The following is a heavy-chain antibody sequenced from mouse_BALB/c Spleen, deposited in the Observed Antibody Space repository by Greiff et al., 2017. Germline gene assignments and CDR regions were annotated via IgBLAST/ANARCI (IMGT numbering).Heavy chain of an antibody. V-gene: IGHV2-9*02. D-gene: IGHD2-4*01. CDR3: ARNGRITTYAMDY. Sequence: QVQLKESGPGLVAPSQSLSITCTVSGFSLTSYGVHWVRQPPGKGLEWLGVIWAGGSTNYNSALMSRLSISKDNSKSQVFLKMNSLQTDDTAIYYCARNGRITTYAMDYWGQGTSVTVSS. J-gene: IGHJ4*01. CDR2: IWAGGST. CDR1: GFSLTSYG.